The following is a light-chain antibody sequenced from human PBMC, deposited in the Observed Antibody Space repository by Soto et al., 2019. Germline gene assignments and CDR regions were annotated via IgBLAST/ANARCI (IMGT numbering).Light chain of an antibody. V-gene: IGKV1-33*01. CDR3: QQYDNLPPFT. J-gene: IGKJ3*01. CDR2: DAS. CDR1: QDISNY. Sequence: DIQMTQSPSSLSASVGDRVTITCQASQDISNYLNWYQQKPGKAPKLLIYDASNLETGVPSRFSGSGAGTDFTVTIIILHPEDIATYYCQQYDNLPPFTFGPGTKVDIK.